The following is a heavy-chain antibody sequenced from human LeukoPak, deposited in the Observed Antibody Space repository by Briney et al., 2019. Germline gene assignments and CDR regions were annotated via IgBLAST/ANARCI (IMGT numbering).Heavy chain of an antibody. J-gene: IGHJ4*02. Sequence: GSLRLSCAASGFTFSSYAMSWVRQAPGKWLEWVSAISGSGGSTYYADSVKGRFTISRDNSKNTLYLQMNSLRAEDTAVYYCAKWVRGYSYGSPPHFDYWGQGTLVTVSS. V-gene: IGHV3-23*01. CDR1: GFTFSSYA. D-gene: IGHD5-18*01. CDR3: AKWVRGYSYGSPPHFDY. CDR2: ISGSGGST.